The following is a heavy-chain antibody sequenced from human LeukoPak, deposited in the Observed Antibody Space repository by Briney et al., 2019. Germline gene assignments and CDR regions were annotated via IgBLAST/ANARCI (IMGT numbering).Heavy chain of an antibody. CDR1: GFTLSRYA. D-gene: IGHD3-16*02. Sequence: GGSLRLSRAAPGFTLSRYAMCCGREAPGKGLERVSHICGRGGSPHSGDSVKGRFTIPRANSKTTLYLQMNSLRAEDMAVYYCAKGGITFGGVIVGNYFDYWGQGTLVTVSS. V-gene: IGHV3-23*02. CDR3: AKGGITFGGVIVGNYFDY. CDR2: ICGRGGSP. J-gene: IGHJ4*02.